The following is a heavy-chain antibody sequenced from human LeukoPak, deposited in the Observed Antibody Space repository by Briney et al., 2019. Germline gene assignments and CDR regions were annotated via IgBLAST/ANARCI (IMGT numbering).Heavy chain of an antibody. CDR3: AKDQAYYSYYYMDV. V-gene: IGHV3-21*04. D-gene: IGHD3-10*01. CDR2: ISSSSSYI. CDR1: GFTFSSYS. Sequence: GGSLRLSCAASGFTFSSYSMNWVRQAPGKGLEWVSSISSSSSYIYYADSVKGRFTISRDNAKNTLYLQMNSPRAEDTAVYYCAKDQAYYSYYYMDVWGKGTTVTISS. J-gene: IGHJ6*03.